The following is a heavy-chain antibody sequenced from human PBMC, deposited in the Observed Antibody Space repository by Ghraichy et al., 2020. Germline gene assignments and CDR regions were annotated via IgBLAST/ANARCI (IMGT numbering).Heavy chain of an antibody. Sequence: SETLSLTCAVYGGSFSGYYWSWIRQPTGKGLEWIGEIKDRGSTNYNPSLKSRVTMSVDTSKSQFSLKLTSVTAADTAVYYCANTPWTSLWFWAQGTLVTVSS. CDR2: IKDRGST. V-gene: IGHV4-34*01. J-gene: IGHJ4*02. CDR3: ANTPWTSLWF. CDR1: GGSFSGYY. D-gene: IGHD2-21*01.